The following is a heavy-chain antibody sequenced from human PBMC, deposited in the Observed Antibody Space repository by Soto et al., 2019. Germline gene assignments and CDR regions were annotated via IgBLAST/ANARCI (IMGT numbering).Heavy chain of an antibody. CDR2: IASGRNYI. CDR1: GFTFSSYA. Sequence: EVQLVESGGGLVKPGGSLRLSCAASGFTFSSYAMNWVRQAPGKGLQWVASIASGRNYIHYADKVKGRFTISRDDAKTSLYLEMSSLSAEDTGVYFCARDMXGRSWYVDYWGRGTPVTVSS. D-gene: IGHD6-13*01. V-gene: IGHV3-21*02. J-gene: IGHJ4*02. CDR3: ARDMXGRSWYVDY.